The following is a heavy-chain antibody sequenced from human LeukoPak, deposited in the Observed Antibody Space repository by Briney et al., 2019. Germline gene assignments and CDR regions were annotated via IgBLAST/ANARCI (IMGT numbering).Heavy chain of an antibody. CDR3: ARDRYVGATTAGDSDS. CDR1: GFTFDDYA. CDR2: ISWNSGSI. D-gene: IGHD1-26*01. J-gene: IGHJ4*02. V-gene: IGHV3-9*01. Sequence: PGRSLRLSCAAPGFTFDDYAMHWVRQAPGKGLEWVSGISWNSGSIGYADSVKGRFTISRDNAKNSLYLQMNSLRAEDTAVYYCARDRYVGATTAGDSDSWGQGTLVTVSS.